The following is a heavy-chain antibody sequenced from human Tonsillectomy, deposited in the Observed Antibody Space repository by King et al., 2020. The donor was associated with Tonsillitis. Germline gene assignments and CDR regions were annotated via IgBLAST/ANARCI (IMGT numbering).Heavy chain of an antibody. CDR2: IHHSGST. CDR3: ARDGGGAYSGYDTGVSHY. J-gene: IGHJ4*02. CDR1: GYSISSGHY. Sequence: QLQESGPGLVKPSETLSLTCDVSGYSISSGHYWGWLRQPPGKGLEWIGSIHHSGSTQYNPSVKSRVTISVDTSKNQFSLRLSSVTSADTAVYFCARDGGGAYSGYDTGVSHYWGQGTLVTVSS. D-gene: IGHD5-12*01. V-gene: IGHV4-38-2*02.